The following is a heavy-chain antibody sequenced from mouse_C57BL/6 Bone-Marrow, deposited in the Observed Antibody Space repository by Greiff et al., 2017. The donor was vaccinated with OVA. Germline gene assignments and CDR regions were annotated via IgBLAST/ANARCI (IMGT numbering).Heavy chain of an antibody. J-gene: IGHJ3*01. D-gene: IGHD1-1*01. V-gene: IGHV14-4*01. CDR3: TTRLLRY. Sequence: VQLQQSGAELVRPGASVKLSCTASGFNIKDDYMHWVKQRPEQGLEWIGWIDPENGDTEYASKFQGKGTITADTSSNTAYLQLSSLTSEDTAVYYCTTRLLRYWGQGTLVTVSA. CDR1: GFNIKDDY. CDR2: IDPENGDT.